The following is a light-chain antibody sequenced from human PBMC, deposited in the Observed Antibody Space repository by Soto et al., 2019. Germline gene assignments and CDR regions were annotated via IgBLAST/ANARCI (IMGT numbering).Light chain of an antibody. Sequence: HSALTQPASVSGSPGQSITISCTGTSSDVGSYNLVSWYQQHPGKAPKLMIYEVSERPSGVSNRFSGSKSGNTASLTISGLQAEDEADYYCCSYAGSSTLVFGGGTKLTVL. CDR2: EVS. CDR1: SSDVGSYNL. CDR3: CSYAGSSTLV. V-gene: IGLV2-23*02. J-gene: IGLJ3*02.